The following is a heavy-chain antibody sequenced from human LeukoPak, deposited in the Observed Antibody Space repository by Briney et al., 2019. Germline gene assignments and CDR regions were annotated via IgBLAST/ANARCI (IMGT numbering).Heavy chain of an antibody. CDR2: IYYSGST. V-gene: IGHV4-59*01. CDR3: ARSYGSGSYYQPYYFEY. D-gene: IGHD3-10*01. CDR1: GGSISSYY. Sequence: SETLSLTCTVSGGSISSYYWSWIRQPPGKGLEWIGYIYYSGSTNYNPSLKSRVTISVDTSKNQFSLKLSSVTAADTAVYYCARSYGSGSYYQPYYFEYWGQGTLVTVSS. J-gene: IGHJ4*02.